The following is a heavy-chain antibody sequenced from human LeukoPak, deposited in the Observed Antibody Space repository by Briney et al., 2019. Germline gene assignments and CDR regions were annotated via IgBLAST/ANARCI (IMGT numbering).Heavy chain of an antibody. V-gene: IGHV3-48*01. CDR3: ASPGPPPLDGNFDY. CDR1: GFTFSTYS. J-gene: IGHJ4*02. CDR2: ISSSSSVI. D-gene: IGHD1-1*01. Sequence: GGSLRLSCAASGFTFSTYSMSWVRQPPGKGLEWISYISSSSSVIYYADSVKGRFTISRDNAKNSLFLQMNSLGAGDTAVYYCASPGPPPLDGNFDYWGQGTLVTVSS.